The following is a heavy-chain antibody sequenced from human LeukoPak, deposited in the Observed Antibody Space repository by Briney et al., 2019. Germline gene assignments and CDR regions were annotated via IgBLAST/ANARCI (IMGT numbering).Heavy chain of an antibody. V-gene: IGHV3-23*01. CDR2: ISISGTKT. Sequence: RPGGSLRLSCAASGFTFSVYYMTWVRQAPGKGLEWVSAISISGTKTYYADSVKGRFTISRDNSKNTLYLQMYSLRAEDTAVYYCANEIRPNDYWGQGTLVTVSS. J-gene: IGHJ4*02. CDR3: ANEIRPNDY. D-gene: IGHD4-17*01. CDR1: GFTFSVYY.